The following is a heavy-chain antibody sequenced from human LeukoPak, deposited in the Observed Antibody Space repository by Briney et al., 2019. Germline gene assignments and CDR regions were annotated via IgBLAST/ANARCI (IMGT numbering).Heavy chain of an antibody. CDR3: ARYGAGTFDY. CDR1: GFTFSSYN. CDR2: ISSISTNI. Sequence: GGSLRLSCAASGFTFSSYNMNWLRQAPGKGLEWVSYISSISTNIYYAGSVKGRITISRGNAKNSLYLQMNSLRDEDTAVYYCARYGAGTFDYWGQGTLVTVSS. D-gene: IGHD1-1*01. J-gene: IGHJ4*02. V-gene: IGHV3-48*02.